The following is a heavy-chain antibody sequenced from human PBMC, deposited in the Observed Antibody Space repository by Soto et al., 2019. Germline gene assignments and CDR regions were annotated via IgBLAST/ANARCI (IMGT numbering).Heavy chain of an antibody. CDR1: GFTFSNYG. J-gene: IGHJ6*02. CDR3: ARERVYGDYVHYYYGMDV. Sequence: ASVKVSCKASGFTFSNYGLNWVRQAPGQGLEWMGWVSANNGHTNYAQNLQGRVSMTTDTSTSTAYMELSSLRSEDTAVYYCARERVYGDYVHYYYGMDVWGQGTTVTVSS. CDR2: VSANNGHT. D-gene: IGHD4-17*01. V-gene: IGHV1-18*01.